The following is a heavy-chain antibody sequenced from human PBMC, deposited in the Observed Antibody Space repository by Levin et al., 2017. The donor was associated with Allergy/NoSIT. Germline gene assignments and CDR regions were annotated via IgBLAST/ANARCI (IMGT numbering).Heavy chain of an antibody. CDR1: GFTFGDYA. CDR3: ARGGPPTYYYNWAIYRDGYFDY. Sequence: GGSLRLSCTGSGFTFGDYAMSWVRQAPGKGLEWVGFIRNKAHGGKTEYAASVKGRLTIARDDSNSIAYLQLNSLKTEDTAVYSCARGGPPTYYYNWAIYRDGYFDYWGQGTLVTVSS. J-gene: IGHJ4*01. V-gene: IGHV3-49*04. CDR2: IRNKAHGGKT. D-gene: IGHD3-22*01.